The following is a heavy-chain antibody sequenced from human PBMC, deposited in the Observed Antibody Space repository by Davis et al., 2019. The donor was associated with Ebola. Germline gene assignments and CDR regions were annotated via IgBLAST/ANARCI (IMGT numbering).Heavy chain of an antibody. V-gene: IGHV3-11*01. CDR2: ISSSGSTI. D-gene: IGHD3-3*01. J-gene: IGHJ6*02. CDR1: GFTFSDYY. Sequence: GGSLRLSCAASGFTFSDYYMSWIRQAPGKGLEWVSYISSSGSTIYYADSVKGRFTISRDNAKKSLYLQMNSLRAEDTAVYYCARDLITISRRYYGMDVWGQGITVTVSS. CDR3: ARDLITISRRYYGMDV.